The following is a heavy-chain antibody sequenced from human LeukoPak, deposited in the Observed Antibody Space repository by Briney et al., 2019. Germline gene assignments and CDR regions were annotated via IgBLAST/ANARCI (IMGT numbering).Heavy chain of an antibody. Sequence: GGSLRLSCEASGISFNNYWMNWVRQAPGKGREWVANVQKDGGEKQYVDSVKGRFTISRDNAKNLVYLQLNSLRAEDTAVYYCATSTMGAGYFDDWGQGTLVTVSS. D-gene: IGHD3-16*01. CDR2: VQKDGGEK. CDR1: GISFNNYW. V-gene: IGHV3-7*01. CDR3: ATSTMGAGYFDD. J-gene: IGHJ4*02.